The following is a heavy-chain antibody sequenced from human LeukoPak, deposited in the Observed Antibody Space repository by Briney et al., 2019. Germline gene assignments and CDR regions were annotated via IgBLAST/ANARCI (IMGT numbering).Heavy chain of an antibody. Sequence: SETLSLTCAVYGGSFSGYYWSWIRQPPGKGLEWIGEINHSGSTNYNPSLKSRVTISVDTSKNQFSLKLSSVTAADTAVYYCARQELKVNWFDPWGQGTLVTVSS. CDR3: ARQELKVNWFDP. CDR2: INHSGST. D-gene: IGHD1-26*01. V-gene: IGHV4-34*01. CDR1: GGSFSGYY. J-gene: IGHJ5*02.